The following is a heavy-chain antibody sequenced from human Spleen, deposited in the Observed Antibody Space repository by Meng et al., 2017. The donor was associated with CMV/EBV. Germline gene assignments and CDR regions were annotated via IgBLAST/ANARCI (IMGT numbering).Heavy chain of an antibody. J-gene: IGHJ5*02. CDR1: GGTFSSYA. D-gene: IGHD3-3*01. CDR3: ASEEDDFWSGYYSA. Sequence: ASVKVSCKASGGTFSSYAISWVRQAPGHGLEWMGIIRPSGGITQYAEEFQGRVTMTRDTSTSTVYMELSSLRSEDTAVYYCASEEDDFWSGYYSAWGQGTLVTVSS. CDR2: IRPSGGIT. V-gene: IGHV1-46*01.